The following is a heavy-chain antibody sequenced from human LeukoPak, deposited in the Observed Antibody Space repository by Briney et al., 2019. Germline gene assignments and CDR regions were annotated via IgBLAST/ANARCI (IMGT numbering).Heavy chain of an antibody. CDR1: GFTFSSYS. V-gene: IGHV3-21*01. D-gene: IGHD1-26*01. CDR3: ARGSAGRLHPCGFDY. Sequence: PGGSLRLSCAASGFTFSSYSMNWVRQAPGKGLEWVSSISSSSSYIYYADSVKGRFTISRDNAKNSLYLQMNSLRAEDTAVYYCARGSAGRLHPCGFDYWGQGTLVTVSS. J-gene: IGHJ4*02. CDR2: ISSSSSYI.